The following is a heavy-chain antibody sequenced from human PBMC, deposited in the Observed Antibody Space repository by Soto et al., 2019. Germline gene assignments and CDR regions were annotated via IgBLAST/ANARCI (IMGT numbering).Heavy chain of an antibody. CDR3: ARGRGIVGATTSGWFDP. CDR1: GYTFTSYY. D-gene: IGHD1-26*01. V-gene: IGHV1-46*03. CDR2: INPSGGST. J-gene: IGHJ5*02. Sequence: AASVKVSCKASGYTFTSYYMHWVRQAPGQGLEWMGIINPSGGSTSYAQKFQGRVTMTRDTSTSTVYMELSSLRSEDTAVYYCARGRGIVGATTSGWFDPWGQGTLVTVSS.